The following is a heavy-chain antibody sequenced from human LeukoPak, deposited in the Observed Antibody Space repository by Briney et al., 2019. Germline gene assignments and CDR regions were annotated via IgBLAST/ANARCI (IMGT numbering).Heavy chain of an antibody. Sequence: GGSLRLSCAASGFTFSDYYMSWIRQAPGKGLEWVSYISSSGSTIYYADSVKGRFTISRDNSKNTLYLQMNGLRAEDTAVYYCAKDFGDSPFTFDYWGQGTLVTVSS. CDR1: GFTFSDYY. V-gene: IGHV3-11*01. J-gene: IGHJ4*02. D-gene: IGHD4-17*01. CDR3: AKDFGDSPFTFDY. CDR2: ISSSGSTI.